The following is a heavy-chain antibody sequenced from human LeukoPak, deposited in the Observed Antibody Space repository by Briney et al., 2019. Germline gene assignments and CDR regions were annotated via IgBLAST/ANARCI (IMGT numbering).Heavy chain of an antibody. CDR2: IYHSGST. CDR1: GYSISSGYY. Sequence: PSETLSLTCTVSGYSISSGYYWGWIRQPPGKGLEWIGSIYHSGSTYYNPSLKSRVTISVGTSKNQFSLKLSSVTAADTAVYYCARKATRYYFDYWGQGTLVTVSS. D-gene: IGHD5-12*01. CDR3: ARKATRYYFDY. V-gene: IGHV4-38-2*02. J-gene: IGHJ4*02.